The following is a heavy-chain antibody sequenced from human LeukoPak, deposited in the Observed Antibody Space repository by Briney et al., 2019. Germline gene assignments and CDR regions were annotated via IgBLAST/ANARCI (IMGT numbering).Heavy chain of an antibody. CDR3: ARTFPRGYYDYVWGSYRYNGYFDY. CDR2: INHSGST. Sequence: PSETLSLTCAVYGGSFSGYYWSWIRQPPGKGLEWIGEINHSGSTNYNPSLKSRVTISVDTSKNQCSLKLSSVTAADTAVYYCARTFPRGYYDYVWGSYRYNGYFDYWGQGTLVTVSS. CDR1: GGSFSGYY. J-gene: IGHJ4*02. V-gene: IGHV4-34*01. D-gene: IGHD3-16*02.